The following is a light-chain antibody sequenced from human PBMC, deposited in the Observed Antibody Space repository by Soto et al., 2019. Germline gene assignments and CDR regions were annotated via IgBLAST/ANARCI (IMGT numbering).Light chain of an antibody. Sequence: EIGLTQYPGPLSLSPGERATLPCRASQSVSSSYLAWYQQEPGQAPRLLIYGASSRATGIPDRFSGSGSGTDFSLTISRLEPEDFAVYYCQQYGNSLYTFGQRTVLEIK. V-gene: IGKV3-20*01. CDR3: QQYGNSLYT. CDR2: GAS. CDR1: QSVSSSY. J-gene: IGKJ2*01.